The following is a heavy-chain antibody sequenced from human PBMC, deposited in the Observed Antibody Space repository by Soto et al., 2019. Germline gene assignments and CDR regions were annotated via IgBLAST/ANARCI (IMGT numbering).Heavy chain of an antibody. D-gene: IGHD4-17*01. V-gene: IGHV3-23*01. J-gene: IGHJ4*02. CDR3: AKESMPEHYGDTLFDY. Sequence: DVQLLESGGGLVQPGGSLRLSCEASGFSFVNYALSWVRQAPGKGLEWVATLSDGRRAYYADSVKGRFTIAKDFSTNTLPLQARSLRADDTAVYYCAKESMPEHYGDTLFDYWGQGTRVTVSS. CDR2: LSDGRRA. CDR1: GFSFVNYA.